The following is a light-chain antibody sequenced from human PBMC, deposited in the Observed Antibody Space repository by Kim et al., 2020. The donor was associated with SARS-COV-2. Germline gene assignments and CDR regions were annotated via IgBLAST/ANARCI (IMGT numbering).Light chain of an antibody. V-gene: IGLV3-21*04. CDR2: YDS. J-gene: IGLJ2*01. Sequence: SYELTQPPSVSVAPGKTARITCGGNNIGSKSVHWYQQNPGQAPVLVIYYDSDRPSGIPERFSGSNSGNTATLTISRVEAGDEADYYCQVWDSSSDQPVFG. CDR1: NIGSKS. CDR3: QVWDSSSDQPV.